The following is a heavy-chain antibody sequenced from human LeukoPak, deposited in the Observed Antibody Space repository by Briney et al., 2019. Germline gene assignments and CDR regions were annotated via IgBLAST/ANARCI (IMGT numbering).Heavy chain of an antibody. V-gene: IGHV4-59*01. D-gene: IGHD1-14*01. J-gene: IGHJ5*02. CDR3: ARNHVDWFDP. CDR1: GGSISTYY. Sequence: SETLSLTCTVSGGSISTYYWNWIRQPPGKGLEWIGYIYHSGSTNYNPSLKSRVTISVDTSKNQFSLKLSSVTAADTAVYYCARNHVDWFDPWGQGTLVTVSS. CDR2: IYHSGST.